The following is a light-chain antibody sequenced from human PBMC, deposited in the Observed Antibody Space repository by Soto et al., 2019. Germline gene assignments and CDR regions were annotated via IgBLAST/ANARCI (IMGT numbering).Light chain of an antibody. J-gene: IGKJ1*01. V-gene: IGKV1-27*01. CDR2: AAS. CDR1: QGVSNF. CDR3: QNYNSAPRT. Sequence: DIQMTQSPSSLSASVGDRVTITCRASQGVSNFLVWYQQKPGKVPKLLIYAASTLQSGVPTQFRGSGSGTDFTLTISSLQPEDVATYYCQNYNSAPRTFGQGTKVAIK.